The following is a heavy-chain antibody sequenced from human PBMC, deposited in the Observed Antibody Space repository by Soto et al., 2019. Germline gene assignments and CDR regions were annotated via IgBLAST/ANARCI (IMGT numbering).Heavy chain of an antibody. CDR2: IIPIFGTA. Sequence: QVQLVQSGAEVKKPGSSVKVSCKASGGTFSSYAISWVRQAPGQGLEWMGGIIPIFGTANYAQKFQGRVTITADESTSTAYMELSSLRSEDTAVYYCAREGDCSGGSCYSLGWYFDLWGRGTLVTVSS. CDR1: GGTFSSYA. CDR3: AREGDCSGGSCYSLGWYFDL. J-gene: IGHJ2*01. D-gene: IGHD2-15*01. V-gene: IGHV1-69*01.